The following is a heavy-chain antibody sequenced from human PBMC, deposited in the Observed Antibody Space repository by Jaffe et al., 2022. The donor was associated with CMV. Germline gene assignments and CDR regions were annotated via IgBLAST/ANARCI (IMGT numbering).Heavy chain of an antibody. D-gene: IGHD1-26*01. CDR1: GFTFSSYD. V-gene: IGHV3-13*01. CDR3: ARGPQGREAAIVGATKNKYWYFDL. J-gene: IGHJ2*01. CDR2: IGTAGDT. Sequence: EVQLVESGGGLVQPGGSLRLSCAASGFTFSSYDMHWVRQATGKGLEWVSAIGTAGDTYYPGSVKGRFTISRENAKNSLYLQMNSLRAGDTAVYYCARGPQGREAAIVGATKNKYWYFDLWGRGTLVTVSS.